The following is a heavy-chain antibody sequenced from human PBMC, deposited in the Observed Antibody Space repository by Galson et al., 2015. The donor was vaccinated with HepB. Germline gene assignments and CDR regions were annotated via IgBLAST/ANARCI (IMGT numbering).Heavy chain of an antibody. CDR3: ARGRYYYGSGSYLDY. J-gene: IGHJ4*02. D-gene: IGHD3-10*01. V-gene: IGHV4-34*01. CDR2: INHSGGT. CDR1: GGSFSGYY. Sequence: LTCAVYGGSFSGYYWSWIRQPPGKGLEWIGEINHSGGTNYNPSLKSRVTISVDTSKNQFSLKLSSVTAADTAVYYCARGRYYYGSGSYLDYWGQGTLVTVSS.